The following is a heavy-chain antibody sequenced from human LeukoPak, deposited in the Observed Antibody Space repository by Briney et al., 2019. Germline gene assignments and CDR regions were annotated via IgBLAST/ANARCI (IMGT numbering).Heavy chain of an antibody. D-gene: IGHD2-2*01. Sequence: SETLSLTCTVSGGSVSSCSYYWSWIRQPPGKGLEWIGYIYYSGSTNYNPSLKSRVTISVDTFKNQFSLKLSSVTAADTAVYYCARALRYCSSTSCYPYYYGMDVWGKGTTVTVSS. V-gene: IGHV4-61*01. CDR3: ARALRYCSSTSCYPYYYGMDV. J-gene: IGHJ6*04. CDR2: IYYSGST. CDR1: GGSVSSCSYY.